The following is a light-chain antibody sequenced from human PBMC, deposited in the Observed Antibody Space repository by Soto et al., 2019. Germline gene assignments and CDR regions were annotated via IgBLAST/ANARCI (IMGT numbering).Light chain of an antibody. CDR1: QNIRND. Sequence: DIQMTQSPAFLSASVGDRVIITCRASQNIRNDLGWYQQKPGKAPKRLIYAASSLPSGVPSRFSGSGSGTRFTLIITSLQPEDFATYYCLQHNSYPRTFGQGTTVEIK. J-gene: IGKJ1*01. CDR3: LQHNSYPRT. CDR2: AAS. V-gene: IGKV1-17*01.